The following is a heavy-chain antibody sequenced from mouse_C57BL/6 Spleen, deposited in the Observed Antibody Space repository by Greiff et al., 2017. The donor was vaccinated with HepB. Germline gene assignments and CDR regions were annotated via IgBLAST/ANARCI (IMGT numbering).Heavy chain of an antibody. Sequence: QVQLKESGPGLVQPSQSLSITCTVSGFSLTSYGVHWVRQSPGKGLEWLGVIWRGGSTDYNAAFMSRLSITKDNSKSQVFFKMNSLQADDTAIYYCAKPNYYDYDGGYAMDYWGQGTSVTVSS. D-gene: IGHD2-4*01. CDR3: AKPNYYDYDGGYAMDY. CDR1: GFSLTSYG. CDR2: IWRGGST. J-gene: IGHJ4*01. V-gene: IGHV2-5*01.